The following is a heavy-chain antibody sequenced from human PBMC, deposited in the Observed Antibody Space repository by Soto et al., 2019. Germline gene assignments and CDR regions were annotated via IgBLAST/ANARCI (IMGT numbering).Heavy chain of an antibody. V-gene: IGHV4-59*08. Sequence: PSETLSLTCTVSGGSISSYYWSWIRQPPGKGLEWIGYMYYSGSTNYNPSLKSRVTISVDTSKNQSSLKLSSVTAEDTAVYYCARGPGIAAVGSDYYYYMDVWGKGTTVTVSS. D-gene: IGHD6-13*01. CDR1: GGSISSYY. CDR2: MYYSGST. J-gene: IGHJ6*03. CDR3: ARGPGIAAVGSDYYYYMDV.